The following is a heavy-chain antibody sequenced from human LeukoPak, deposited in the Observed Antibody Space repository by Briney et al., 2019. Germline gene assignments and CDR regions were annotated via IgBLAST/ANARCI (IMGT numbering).Heavy chain of an antibody. J-gene: IGHJ4*02. D-gene: IGHD1-26*01. V-gene: IGHV1-2*02. CDR3: ARKRIVGSTSFDY. CDR2: INPNSGVT. Sequence: GASVKVSXKASGYTFTGYYVHWVRQAPGQGLEWMGWINPNSGVTNYAQKFQGRVTMTRDTSISTAYMELSRLRSDDTAVYYCARKRIVGSTSFDYWGQGTLVTVSS. CDR1: GYTFTGYY.